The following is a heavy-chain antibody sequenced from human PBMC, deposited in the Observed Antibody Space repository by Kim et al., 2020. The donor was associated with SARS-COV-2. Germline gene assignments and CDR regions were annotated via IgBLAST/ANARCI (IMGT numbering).Heavy chain of an antibody. CDR3: ARDPWSRLRGVIYSYYGMDV. D-gene: IGHD3-10*01. Sequence: GESLRLSCAASGFTFSSYAMHWVRQAPGKGLEWVAVISYDGSNKYYADSVKGRFTISRDNSKNTLYLQMNSLRAEDTAVYHCARDPWSRLRGVIYSYYGMDVWGQGTTVTVSS. CDR1: GFTFSSYA. CDR2: ISYDGSNK. V-gene: IGHV3-30-3*01. J-gene: IGHJ6*02.